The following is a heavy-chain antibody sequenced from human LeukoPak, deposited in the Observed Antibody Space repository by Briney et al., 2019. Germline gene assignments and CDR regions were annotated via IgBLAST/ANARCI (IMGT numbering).Heavy chain of an antibody. V-gene: IGHV4-39*07. CDR1: GGSISSSSYY. D-gene: IGHD3-3*01. Sequence: SETLSLTCTVSGGSISSSSYYWGWIRQPPGKGLEWIGSIYYSGSTYYNPSLKSRVTISVDTSKNQFSLKLSSVTAADTAVYYCAREVDYDFWSGYPGLFDYRGQGTLVTVSS. J-gene: IGHJ4*02. CDR2: IYYSGST. CDR3: AREVDYDFWSGYPGLFDY.